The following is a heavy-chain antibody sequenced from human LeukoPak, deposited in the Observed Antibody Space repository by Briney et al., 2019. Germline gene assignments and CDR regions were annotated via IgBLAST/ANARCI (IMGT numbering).Heavy chain of an antibody. V-gene: IGHV4-34*01. J-gene: IGHJ5*02. CDR1: GGSFSGYY. CDR3: ASPNRYGRFYWFDP. D-gene: IGHD3-16*01. CDR2: INHSGST. Sequence: PSDTLSLTCAVYGGSFSGYYWSWIRQPPGKGLEWIGEINHSGSTNYNPSLKSRVTISVDTSKNQFSLKLSSVTAADTAVYYCASPNRYGRFYWFDPWGQGTLVTVSS.